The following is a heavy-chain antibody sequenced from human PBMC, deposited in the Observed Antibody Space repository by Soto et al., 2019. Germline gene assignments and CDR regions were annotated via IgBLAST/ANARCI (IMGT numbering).Heavy chain of an antibody. Sequence: GGSLRLSCAPSGFTFDDCAMHWFRQAPGKGLEGVSLINWGGGSTSYADSVKGRFTISRDNSKNTLYLQMNSLRAEDTAVYYCAKDLFPGYTYGYGLDYWGQGTLVTVSS. V-gene: IGHV3-43D*04. D-gene: IGHD5-18*01. CDR2: INWGGGST. J-gene: IGHJ4*02. CDR1: GFTFDDCA. CDR3: AKDLFPGYTYGYGLDY.